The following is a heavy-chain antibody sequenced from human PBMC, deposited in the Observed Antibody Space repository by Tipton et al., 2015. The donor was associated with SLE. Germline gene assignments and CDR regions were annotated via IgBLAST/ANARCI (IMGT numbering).Heavy chain of an antibody. CDR3: ARGKTRVEY. CDR1: GFVFSNAW. J-gene: IGHJ4*02. Sequence: LRLSCAASGFVFSNAWMTRVRQTPGKGLEWIGYVYTSGSTIYNPSLKSRVTISVDTSKNQVSLKLNSVTAADTAVYYCARGKTRVEYWGQGTLVTVSS. D-gene: IGHD1-14*01. V-gene: IGHV4-4*08. CDR2: VYTSGST.